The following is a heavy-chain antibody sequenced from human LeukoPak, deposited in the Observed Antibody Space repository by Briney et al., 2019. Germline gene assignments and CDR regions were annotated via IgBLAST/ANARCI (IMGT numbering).Heavy chain of an antibody. J-gene: IGHJ3*02. CDR3: ARDRVSGGWFTMDAFDI. CDR1: GFTVRSNN. CDR2: ISSSGSTI. D-gene: IGHD6-19*01. V-gene: IGHV3-48*04. Sequence: PGGSLRLSCAASGFTVRSNNLNWVRQAPGKGLEWVSYISSSGSTIYYADSVKGRFTISRDNAKNSLYLQMNSLRAEDTAVYYCARDRVSGGWFTMDAFDIWGQGTMVTVSS.